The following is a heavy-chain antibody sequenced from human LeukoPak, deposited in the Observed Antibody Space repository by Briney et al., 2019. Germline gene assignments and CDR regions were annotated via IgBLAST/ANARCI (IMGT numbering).Heavy chain of an antibody. CDR2: FHPEDGET. CDR1: GYTLTELS. J-gene: IGHJ4*02. Sequence: GASVRVSCKVSGYTLTELSMHWVRQAPGKGLEWMAGFHPEDGETIYAEKFQGRVTITEDTSTDTGYMELSSLRSEDTAVYYCATSGGGAWDYWGQGTLVTVSS. V-gene: IGHV1-24*01. CDR3: ATSGGGAWDY. D-gene: IGHD1-1*01.